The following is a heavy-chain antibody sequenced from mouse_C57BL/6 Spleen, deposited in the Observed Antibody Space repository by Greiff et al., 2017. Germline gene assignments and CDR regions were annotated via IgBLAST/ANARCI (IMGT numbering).Heavy chain of an antibody. V-gene: IGHV5-15*01. J-gene: IGHJ3*01. CDR2: ISNLAYSI. Sequence: EVQGVESGGGLVQPGGSLKLSCAASGFTFSDYGMAWVRQAPRKGPEWVAFISNLAYSIYYADTVTGRFTISRENAKNTLYLEMSSLRSEDTAMYYCASQTLHSWFAYWGQGTLVTVSA. CDR1: GFTFSDYG. D-gene: IGHD2-10*01. CDR3: ASQTLHSWFAY.